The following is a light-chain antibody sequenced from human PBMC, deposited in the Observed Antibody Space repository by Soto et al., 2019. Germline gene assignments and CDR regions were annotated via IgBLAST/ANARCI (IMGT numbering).Light chain of an antibody. CDR2: GAS. CDR3: QQYNNWWT. CDR1: QSVRNNY. V-gene: IGKV3-20*01. Sequence: EIVLTQSPGTLSLSPGERATLSCRASQSVRNNYLAWYQQKPGQAPRLLIFGASHRAPDIPDRFSGSGSGTDFTLTISRLEPEDFAVYYCQQYNNWWTFGQGTKVDIK. J-gene: IGKJ1*01.